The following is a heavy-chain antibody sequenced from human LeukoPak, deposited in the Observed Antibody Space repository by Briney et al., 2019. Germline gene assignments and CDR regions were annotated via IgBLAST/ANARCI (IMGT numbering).Heavy chain of an antibody. V-gene: IGHV4-4*07. CDR1: GGSFSNYY. J-gene: IGHJ6*02. D-gene: IGHD1-14*01. CDR3: ARQPPQYYGMDV. Sequence: TSETLSLTCTVSGGSFSNYYWSWIRRPAGKGLEWIGRIYTSGSTNYNPFVKSRVTMSVDTSNNQFPLKLTSVTAADTAVYYCARQPPQYYGMDVWGQGTTVTVSS. CDR2: IYTSGST.